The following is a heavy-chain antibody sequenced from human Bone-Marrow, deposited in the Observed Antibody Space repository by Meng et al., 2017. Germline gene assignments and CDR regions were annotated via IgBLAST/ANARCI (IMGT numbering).Heavy chain of an antibody. CDR2: ITTSGSTI. CDR1: GFTFSSYE. Sequence: GESLKISFSASGFTFSSYEMNWVRQAPGKGLEWVSYITTSGSTIYYADSVKGRVTISRDNAQNSLYLRMNSLRAEDTAVYFCVRGGRDGYNYFSYWGQGTLVTVSS. J-gene: IGHJ4*02. CDR3: VRGGRDGYNYFSY. D-gene: IGHD5-24*01. V-gene: IGHV3-48*03.